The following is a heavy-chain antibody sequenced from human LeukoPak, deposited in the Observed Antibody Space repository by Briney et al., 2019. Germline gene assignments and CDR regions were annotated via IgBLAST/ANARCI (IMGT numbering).Heavy chain of an antibody. CDR3: AATPRIQRKPDYFDY. CDR2: ISSSGSTI. CDR1: GFTFSDYY. V-gene: IGHV3-11*01. J-gene: IGHJ4*02. D-gene: IGHD5-18*01. Sequence: GGSLRLSCAASGFTFSDYYMSWIRLAPGKGLEWVSYISSSGSTIYYADSVKGRFTISRDNAKNSLYLQMNSLRAEDTAVYYCAATPRIQRKPDYFDYWGQGTLVTVSS.